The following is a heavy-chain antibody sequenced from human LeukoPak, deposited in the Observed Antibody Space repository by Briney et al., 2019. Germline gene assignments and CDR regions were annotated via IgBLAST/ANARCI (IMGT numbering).Heavy chain of an antibody. Sequence: PPETLSLTCTVSGGSLSRYYWTWIRQPAGKGLEWIGRIYLSGSTNYNPSLKSRVTMSLDTSKNQFSLKMTFVTAADTAVYYCARGQYGRSWYNWFDPWGQGTLVTVSS. CDR3: ARGQYGRSWYNWFDP. V-gene: IGHV4-4*07. CDR1: GGSLSRYY. D-gene: IGHD6-13*01. CDR2: IYLSGST. J-gene: IGHJ5*02.